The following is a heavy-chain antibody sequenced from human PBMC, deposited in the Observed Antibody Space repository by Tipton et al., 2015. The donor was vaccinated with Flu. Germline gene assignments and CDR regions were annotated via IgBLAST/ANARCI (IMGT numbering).Heavy chain of an antibody. D-gene: IGHD3-16*02. CDR3: ARVTFGGVIVIKEIDY. Sequence: QLVQSGAEVKKPGASVKVSYKASGYTFTSYGISWVRQAPGQGLEWMGWISAYNGNTNYAQKLQGRVTMTTDTSTSTAYMELRSLRSDGTAVYYCARVTFGGVIVIKEIDYWGQGTLVTVSS. J-gene: IGHJ4*02. CDR2: ISAYNGNT. CDR1: GYTFTSYG. V-gene: IGHV1-18*01.